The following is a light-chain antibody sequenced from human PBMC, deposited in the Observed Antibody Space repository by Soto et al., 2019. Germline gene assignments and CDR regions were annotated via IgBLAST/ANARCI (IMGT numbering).Light chain of an antibody. CDR2: DAS. CDR3: QQRSKWPIT. Sequence: EIVLTQSPATLSLSPGERATLSCRASQRISSYLAWYQQRPGQAPRLFIYDASNRATGIPARFSGSGSGTDFTLTISSLEPEDFAVYYCQQRSKWPITFGQGTRLEIK. J-gene: IGKJ5*01. V-gene: IGKV3-11*01. CDR1: QRISSY.